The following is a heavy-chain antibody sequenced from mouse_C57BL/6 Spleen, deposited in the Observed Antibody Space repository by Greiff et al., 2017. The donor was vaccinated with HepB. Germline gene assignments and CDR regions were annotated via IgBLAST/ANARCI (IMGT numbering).Heavy chain of an antibody. D-gene: IGHD1-1*01. J-gene: IGHJ1*03. CDR3: ARDYGGYFDV. CDR1: GYSITSGYY. V-gene: IGHV3-6*01. CDR2: ISYDGSN. Sequence: LQESGPGLVKPSQSLSLTCSVTGYSITSGYYWNWIRQFPGNKLEWMGYISYDGSNNYNPSLKNRISITRDTSKNQFFLKLNSVTTEDTATYYCARDYGGYFDVWGTGTTGTVSS.